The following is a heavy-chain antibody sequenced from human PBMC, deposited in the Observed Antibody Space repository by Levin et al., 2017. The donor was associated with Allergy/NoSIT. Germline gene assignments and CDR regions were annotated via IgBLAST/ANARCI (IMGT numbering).Heavy chain of an antibody. Sequence: SETLSLTCTVSGASISSYYWSWIRQPPGKGLEWIGYTHYSGSPNYNPSLKSRITISVDTSKNQFSLNLSSVTAADTAVYYCARHSLVGGDFDHWGQGTLVTVSS. V-gene: IGHV4-59*08. CDR1: GASISSYY. CDR2: THYSGSP. J-gene: IGHJ4*02. D-gene: IGHD2-8*02. CDR3: ARHSLVGGDFDH.